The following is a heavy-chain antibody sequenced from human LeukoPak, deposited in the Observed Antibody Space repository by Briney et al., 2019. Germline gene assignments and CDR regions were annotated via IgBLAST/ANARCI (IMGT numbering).Heavy chain of an antibody. J-gene: IGHJ5*02. Sequence: ASVKVSCKASGYTFTGYYMHWVRQAPGQGLEWMGWINPNSGGTNYAQKFQGRVTMTRDTSISTAYMELSRLRSDDTAVYYCAREWDIVVVPAAMSACFDPWGQGTLVTVSS. CDR1: GYTFTGYY. V-gene: IGHV1-2*02. CDR3: AREWDIVVVPAAMSACFDP. CDR2: INPNSGGT. D-gene: IGHD2-2*01.